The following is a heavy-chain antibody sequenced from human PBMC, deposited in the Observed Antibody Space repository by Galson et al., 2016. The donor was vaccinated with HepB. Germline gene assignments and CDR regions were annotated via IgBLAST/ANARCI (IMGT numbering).Heavy chain of an antibody. CDR2: ISSSSNTI. CDR1: GFTFSIYN. V-gene: IGHV3-48*02. J-gene: IGHJ4*02. D-gene: IGHD2-15*01. CDR3: ARGYSGSGCTTRLFDY. Sequence: SLRLSCAASGFTFSIYNMNWVRQTPGMGLQWVSYISSSSNTIYYADSVKGRFTISRGNAKNSLYLQMNSLRDEDTALYYCARGYSGSGCTTRLFDYWGQGTLVTVSS.